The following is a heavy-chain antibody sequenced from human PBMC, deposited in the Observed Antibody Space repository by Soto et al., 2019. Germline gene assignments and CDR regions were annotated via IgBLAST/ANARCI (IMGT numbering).Heavy chain of an antibody. CDR3: ARVHYYDSSGYQSHRFDP. CDR2: IYSGGST. V-gene: IGHV3-53*04. D-gene: IGHD3-22*01. J-gene: IGHJ5*02. Sequence: GGSLRLSCAASGFTVSSNYMSWVRQAPGKGLEWVSVIYSGGSTYYADSVKGRFTISRHNSKNTLYLQMNSLRAEDTAVYYCARVHYYDSSGYQSHRFDPWGQGTPVTVSS. CDR1: GFTVSSNY.